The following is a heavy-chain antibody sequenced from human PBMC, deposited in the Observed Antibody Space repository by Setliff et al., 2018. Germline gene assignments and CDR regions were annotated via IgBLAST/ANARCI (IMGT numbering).Heavy chain of an antibody. V-gene: IGHV1-8*02. CDR2: MNPNSGNT. CDR1: GYTFTSYD. Sequence: ASVKVSCKASGYTFTSYDINWVRQATGQGLEWMGWMNPNSGNTGYAQKFQGRVTMTRNTSITTAYMDLSSLRSEDTAVYYCARDLITGTTEYYYCMDVWGQGTTVTVSS. D-gene: IGHD1-20*01. J-gene: IGHJ6*02. CDR3: ARDLITGTTEYYYCMDV.